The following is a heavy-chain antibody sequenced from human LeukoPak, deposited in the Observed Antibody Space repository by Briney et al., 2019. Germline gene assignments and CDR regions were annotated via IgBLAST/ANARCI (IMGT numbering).Heavy chain of an antibody. CDR2: ISGSGGST. CDR3: AKDRYYDSGSPTRHYYGMDV. CDR1: GFTFSSYA. J-gene: IGHJ6*02. Sequence: GGSLRLSCAASGFTFSSYAMSWVRQAPGKGLEWVSAISGSGGSTYYADSVKGRFTISRDNSKNTLYLQMNSLRAEDTAVYYCAKDRYYDSGSPTRHYYGMDVWGQGTTVTVSS. D-gene: IGHD3-10*01. V-gene: IGHV3-23*01.